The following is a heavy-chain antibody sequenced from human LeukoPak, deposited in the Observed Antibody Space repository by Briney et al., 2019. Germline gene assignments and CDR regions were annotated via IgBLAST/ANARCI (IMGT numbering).Heavy chain of an antibody. V-gene: IGHV3-23*01. D-gene: IGHD6-19*01. CDR1: GFTFSSYA. Sequence: GGSLRLSCAASGFTFSSYAMSWVRQAPGKGLEWVSAISGSGGSTYYADSVKGRFTISRDNSKNTLYLQMNSLRAEDTAVYYCAKDLEAVAVGPTNDAFDIWGQGTMVTVSS. J-gene: IGHJ3*02. CDR3: AKDLEAVAVGPTNDAFDI. CDR2: ISGSGGST.